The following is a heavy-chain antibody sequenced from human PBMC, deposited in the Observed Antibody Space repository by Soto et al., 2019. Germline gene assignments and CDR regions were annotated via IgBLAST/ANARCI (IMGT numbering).Heavy chain of an antibody. CDR1: GFSFSRHG. V-gene: IGHV3-30-3*01. CDR2: ISYDGSNQ. Sequence: SLRLSCAASGFSFSRHGMHWVRQAPGKGLEWVAVISYDGSNQDYADSVKGRFSISRDNSKNTVYLQMNSLRVEDSAVYYCARDRSSTYYYYGMDLWGQGTTITVSS. D-gene: IGHD6-19*01. J-gene: IGHJ6*02. CDR3: ARDRSSTYYYYGMDL.